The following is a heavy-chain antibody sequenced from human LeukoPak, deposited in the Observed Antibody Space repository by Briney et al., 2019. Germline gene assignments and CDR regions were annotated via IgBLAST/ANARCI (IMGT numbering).Heavy chain of an antibody. J-gene: IGHJ3*02. Sequence: AGGSLRLSCAASGFTFSSYSMNWVRQAPGKGLEWVSYITTGGNRINYADSVKGRFTISRDNAKNSLYLQTNSLRDEDTAVYYCARDYQFAFDIWGQGTMVTVPS. D-gene: IGHD2-2*01. V-gene: IGHV3-48*02. CDR3: ARDYQFAFDI. CDR2: ITTGGNRI. CDR1: GFTFSSYS.